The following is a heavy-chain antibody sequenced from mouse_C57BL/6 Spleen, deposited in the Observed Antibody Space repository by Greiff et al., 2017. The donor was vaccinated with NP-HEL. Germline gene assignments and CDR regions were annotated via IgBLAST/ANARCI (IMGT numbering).Heavy chain of an antibody. J-gene: IGHJ4*01. CDR1: GFTFSSYA. D-gene: IGHD2-5*01. Sequence: EVQLVESGEGLVKPGGSLKLSCAASGFTFSSYAMSWVRQTPEKRLEWVAYISSGGDYIYYADTVKGRFTISRDNARNTLYLQMSSLKSEDTAMYYCTRDAGSYYSNYYAMDYWGQGTSVTVSS. CDR3: TRDAGSYYSNYYAMDY. V-gene: IGHV5-9-1*02. CDR2: ISSGGDYI.